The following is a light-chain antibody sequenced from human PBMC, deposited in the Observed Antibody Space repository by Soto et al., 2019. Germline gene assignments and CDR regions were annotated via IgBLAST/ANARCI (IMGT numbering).Light chain of an antibody. Sequence: DIQMTQSPSSVSASVGDRVTITCRASQDLTYWLGWYQQKPGKAPKLLIYAASSLQSGVPSRFSGSGSGTDFTLTISRLQPEDFATYYCLQDYIYPWTFGQGTKVDIK. J-gene: IGKJ1*01. CDR2: AAS. CDR1: QDLTYW. CDR3: LQDYIYPWT. V-gene: IGKV1-12*01.